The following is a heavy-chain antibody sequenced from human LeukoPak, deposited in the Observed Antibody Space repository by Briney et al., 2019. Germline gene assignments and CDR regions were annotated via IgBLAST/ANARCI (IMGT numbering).Heavy chain of an antibody. J-gene: IGHJ4*02. V-gene: IGHV1-8*03. CDR2: MNPNSGKT. D-gene: IGHD3-22*01. CDR3: ARGVDSSSCYRFHY. Sequence: ASVKVSCKASGYTFTNYDINWVRQATGQGLEWMGWMNPNSGKTGYAQKFQGRVTLTRNTSISTAYMELSSLRSEDTAVYYCARGVDSSSCYRFHYWGQGTLVTVSS. CDR1: GYTFTNYD.